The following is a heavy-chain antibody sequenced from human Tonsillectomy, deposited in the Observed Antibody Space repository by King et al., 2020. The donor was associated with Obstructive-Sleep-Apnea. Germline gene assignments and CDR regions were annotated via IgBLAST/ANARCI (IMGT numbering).Heavy chain of an antibody. V-gene: IGHV3-21*01. J-gene: IGHJ4*02. Sequence: VQLVESGGGLVKPGGSLRLSCVSSGFSFSGYSMNWVRQAPGEGLEWVSSITASSSHIYYADSVKGRFTISRDNSRNTLFLQMDSLRDEDTAIYYCARDAIAHRIILDSWGQGTLVTVSS. CDR1: GFSFSGYS. CDR2: ITASSSHI. CDR3: ARDAIAHRIILDS.